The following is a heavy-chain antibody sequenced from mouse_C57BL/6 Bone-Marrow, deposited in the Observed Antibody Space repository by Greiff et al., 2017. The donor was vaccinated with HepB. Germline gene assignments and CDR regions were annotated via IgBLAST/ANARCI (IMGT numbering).Heavy chain of an antibody. CDR3: ARDPFAY. J-gene: IGHJ3*01. V-gene: IGHV5-16*01. CDR1: GFTFSDYY. CDR2: INYDGSST. Sequence: EVKLMESEGGLVQPGSSMKLSCTASGFTFSDYYMAWVRQVPEKGLEWVANINYDGSSTYYLDSLKSRFIISRDNAKNILYLQMSSLKSEDTATYYCARDPFAYWGQGTLVTVSA.